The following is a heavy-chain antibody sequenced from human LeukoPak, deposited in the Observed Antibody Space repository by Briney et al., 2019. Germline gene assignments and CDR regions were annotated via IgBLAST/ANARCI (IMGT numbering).Heavy chain of an antibody. J-gene: IGHJ4*02. D-gene: IGHD2-21*01. Sequence: MASETLSLTCAVYGGSFSGYYWTWIRQPPGKGLEWIGEINHSESTSTNYNPSLKSRVTISVDTSKNQFSLKLSSVTAADTAVYYCARHASPPGGDISYFDYWGQGTLVTVSS. V-gene: IGHV4-34*01. CDR1: GGSFSGYY. CDR2: INHSESTST. CDR3: ARHASPPGGDISYFDY.